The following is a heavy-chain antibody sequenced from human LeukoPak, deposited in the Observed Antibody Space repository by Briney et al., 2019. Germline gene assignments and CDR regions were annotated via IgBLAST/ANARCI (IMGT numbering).Heavy chain of an antibody. J-gene: IGHJ4*02. CDR2: IYYSGST. CDR3: ARDFSLDY. Sequence: SETLSLTCTVSGGSISSSSYYWGWIRQPPGKGLEWIGSIYYSGSTYYNPSLKSRVTISVDTSKNQFSLKLSSVTAADTAVYYCARDFSLDYWGQGTLVTVSS. V-gene: IGHV4-39*07. CDR1: GGSISSSSYY.